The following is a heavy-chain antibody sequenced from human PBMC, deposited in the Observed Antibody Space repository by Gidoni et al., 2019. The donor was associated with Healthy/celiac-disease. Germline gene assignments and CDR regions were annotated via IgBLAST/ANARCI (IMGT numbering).Heavy chain of an antibody. D-gene: IGHD6-13*01. Sequence: EVQLLESGGGLVQPGGSLQFSCADSGFTFSSYAMSWVRQAPGKGLEWVSAISGRCGSTYYADSVQGRFTISRDNSRNTLYLQMSSLRAEDTAVYYCAKDHRYSSTYHDAFDIWGQGTMVTVSS. CDR3: AKDHRYSSTYHDAFDI. CDR1: GFTFSSYA. J-gene: IGHJ3*02. CDR2: ISGRCGST. V-gene: IGHV3-23*01.